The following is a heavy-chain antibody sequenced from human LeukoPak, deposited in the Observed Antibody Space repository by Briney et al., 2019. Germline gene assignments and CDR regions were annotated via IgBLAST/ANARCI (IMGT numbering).Heavy chain of an antibody. Sequence: GASVKVSCKASGYSFTSNYIHWVRQAPGQGLEWMGMIYPRDGSTSYAQKFQGRVTVTRDTSTSTVHMELSGLRSEDTAVYHCARDQEAFDYWGQGTLVTVSS. CDR3: ARDQEAFDY. V-gene: IGHV1-46*01. CDR1: GYSFTSNY. CDR2: IYPRDGST. J-gene: IGHJ4*02.